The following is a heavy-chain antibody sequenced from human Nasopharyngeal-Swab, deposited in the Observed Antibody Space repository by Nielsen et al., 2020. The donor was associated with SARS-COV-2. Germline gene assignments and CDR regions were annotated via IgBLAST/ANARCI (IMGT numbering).Heavy chain of an antibody. Sequence: GESLKISCAASGFTFSDYWIHWVRQVPGRGLVWVSHINSDGSRTSYGDSVKGRFPISRDYSKNSLFLQVNSLRAEDTAVYYCVRGRFCGGDCYSDPFDYWGQGTLVTVSS. J-gene: IGHJ4*02. D-gene: IGHD2-21*02. CDR3: VRGRFCGGDCYSDPFDY. CDR1: GFTFSDYW. CDR2: INSDGSRT. V-gene: IGHV3-74*01.